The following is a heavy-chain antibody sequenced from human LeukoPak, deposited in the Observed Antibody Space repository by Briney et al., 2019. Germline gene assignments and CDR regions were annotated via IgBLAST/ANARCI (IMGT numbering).Heavy chain of an antibody. CDR1: GFTFSSYA. Sequence: GGSLRLSCAASGFTFSSYAMHWVRQAPGKGLEWVAVISYDGSNKYYADSVKGRFTISRDNSKNTLYLQMNSLRAEDTAVYYCTRALDYSNYFFDYWGQGTLVTVSS. D-gene: IGHD4-11*01. CDR3: TRALDYSNYFFDY. V-gene: IGHV3-30-3*01. CDR2: ISYDGSNK. J-gene: IGHJ4*02.